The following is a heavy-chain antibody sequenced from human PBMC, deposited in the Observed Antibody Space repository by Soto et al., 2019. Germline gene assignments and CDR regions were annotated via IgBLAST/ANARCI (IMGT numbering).Heavy chain of an antibody. CDR2: IYHSGST. J-gene: IGHJ2*01. D-gene: IGHD2-21*01. CDR3: ARHFAGRDFDL. V-gene: IGHV4-30-2*01. CDR1: GGSMSSGDYS. Sequence: QVQLQESGSGLEKPSQTLSLICAVSGGSMSSGDYSWSWIRQPPGKGLEWIAYIYHSGSTYYNPSLKSRVTISVDRSENQVSLKLSSVTAADTAMYYCARHFAGRDFDLWGRGTLVTVSS.